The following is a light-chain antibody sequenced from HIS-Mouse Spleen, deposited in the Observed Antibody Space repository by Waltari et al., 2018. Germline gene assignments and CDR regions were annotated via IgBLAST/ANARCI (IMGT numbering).Light chain of an antibody. CDR3: QQYYSTPYT. CDR2: WAS. CDR1: QRVLYSSNNKNY. J-gene: IGKJ2*01. Sequence: DIVMTQSPDSLAVSLGERATINCKSSQRVLYSSNNKNYLAWYQQQPGQPPKLLIYWASTREAGVPDRFSGCGSGTEFTLTISSLQAEEVAVYYCQQYYSTPYTFGQGTKLEIK. V-gene: IGKV4-1*01.